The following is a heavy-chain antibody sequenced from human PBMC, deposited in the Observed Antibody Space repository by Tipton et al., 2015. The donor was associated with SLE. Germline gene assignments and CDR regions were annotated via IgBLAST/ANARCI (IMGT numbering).Heavy chain of an antibody. J-gene: IGHJ4*02. V-gene: IGHV4-34*01. Sequence: LSLTCAVYVESFSAYYWNWIRQPPGKGLEWIGEINHGGSTNYNPSLKSRVTISIDTSKNQFSLKLSSVTAADTAVYYCASRPDYFDYWGQGTLVTVSS. CDR1: VESFSAYY. CDR2: INHGGST. D-gene: IGHD6-6*01. CDR3: ASRPDYFDY.